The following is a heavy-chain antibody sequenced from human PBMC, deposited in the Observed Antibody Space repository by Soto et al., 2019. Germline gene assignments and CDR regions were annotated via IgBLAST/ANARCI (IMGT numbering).Heavy chain of an antibody. CDR3: ARGCVDTVQSSGLSEY. CDR1: GGSISSYY. Sequence: SETLSLTCTVSGGSISSYYWTWIRQPSGKGLEWIGRIYTSGSTNYNPSLKSRVTMSVDTSKNQFSLKLSSVTAADTAVYYCARGCVDTVQSSGLSEYWGQGTPFSVPS. J-gene: IGHJ4*02. V-gene: IGHV4-4*07. CDR2: IYTSGST. D-gene: IGHD3-22*01.